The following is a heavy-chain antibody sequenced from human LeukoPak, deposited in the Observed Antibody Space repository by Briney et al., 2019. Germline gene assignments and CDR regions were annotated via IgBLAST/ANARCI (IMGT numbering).Heavy chain of an antibody. Sequence: PGGSLRLSCAASGFTFSSYAMSWVRQAPGKGLEWVSAISGSGGSTYYADSVKGRFTISGDNSKNTLYLQMNSLRAEDTAVYYCAKVVVVVPAAMMDYFDYWGQGTLVTVSS. CDR2: ISGSGGST. D-gene: IGHD2-2*01. CDR1: GFTFSSYA. J-gene: IGHJ4*02. CDR3: AKVVVVVPAAMMDYFDY. V-gene: IGHV3-23*01.